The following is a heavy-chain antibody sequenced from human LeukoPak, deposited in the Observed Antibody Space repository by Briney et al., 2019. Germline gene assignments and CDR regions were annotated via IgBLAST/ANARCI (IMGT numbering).Heavy chain of an antibody. V-gene: IGHV4-59*01. J-gene: IGHJ5*01. CDR1: GGSIRSDY. Sequence: SETLSLTCNVSGGSIRSDYWSWIRQSPGKGLEWIGYIYYSAATHYTPSLQSRVTISVDTSKNQLSLQMTSVTAADTAVYYCARGAHGYVGWFDSWGQGTLVTVSS. CDR2: IYYSAAT. D-gene: IGHD3-16*01. CDR3: ARGAHGYVGWFDS.